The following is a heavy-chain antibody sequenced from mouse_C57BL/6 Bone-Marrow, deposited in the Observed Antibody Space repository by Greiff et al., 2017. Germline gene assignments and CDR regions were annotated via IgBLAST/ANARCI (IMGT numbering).Heavy chain of an antibody. CDR3: AREGWLLLFAY. CDR2: IYPGSGNT. Sequence: QVQLQQSGAELVRPGASVKLSCKASGYTFTDYYINWVKQRPGQGLEWIARIYPGSGNTYYNEKFKGKATLTAEKSSSTAYMQLSSLTSEDSAVYFCAREGWLLLFAYWGQGTLVTGSA. V-gene: IGHV1-76*01. CDR1: GYTFTDYY. J-gene: IGHJ3*01. D-gene: IGHD2-3*01.